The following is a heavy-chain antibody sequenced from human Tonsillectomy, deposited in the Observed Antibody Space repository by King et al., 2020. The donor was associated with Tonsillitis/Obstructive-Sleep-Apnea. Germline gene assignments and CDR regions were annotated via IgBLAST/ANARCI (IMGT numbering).Heavy chain of an antibody. CDR2: ISYDGGNK. D-gene: IGHD2-2*01. CDR3: ATKSNAMAGY. Sequence: VQLVESGGGVVQPGRSLRLSCAASGFTFSHYGMHWVRQAPGKGLEWVAVISYDGGNKHYADSVKGRFTISRDNSKNTLYLQMNSLRAEDTAVYYGATKSNAMAGYWGQGTLVTVSS. V-gene: IGHV3-30*03. J-gene: IGHJ4*02. CDR1: GFTFSHYG.